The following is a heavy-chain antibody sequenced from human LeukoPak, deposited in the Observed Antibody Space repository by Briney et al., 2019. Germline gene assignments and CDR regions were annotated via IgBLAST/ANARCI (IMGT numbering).Heavy chain of an antibody. Sequence: GGSLRLSCAASGFTFSSYWMSWVRQAPGKGLEWVSAISGSGGSTYYADSVKGRFTISRDNSKNTLYLQMNSLRAEDTAVYYCAKYRSSGWYYFDYWGQGTLVTVSS. CDR3: AKYRSSGWYYFDY. D-gene: IGHD6-19*01. V-gene: IGHV3-23*01. CDR2: ISGSGGST. CDR1: GFTFSSYW. J-gene: IGHJ4*02.